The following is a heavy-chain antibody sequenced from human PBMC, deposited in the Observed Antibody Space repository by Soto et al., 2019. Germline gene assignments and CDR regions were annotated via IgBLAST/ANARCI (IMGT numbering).Heavy chain of an antibody. J-gene: IGHJ6*04. D-gene: IGHD2-21*01. CDR3: ARCGVAPYGLDV. Sequence: QVQLVQSGAEVREPGASVKVACKATGYTFITYDINWVRQATGQGLEWMGWVNPESGQAGYAQKFQGRVTMTSNTDTTTAYMELSGLRTEDTAVYFCARCGVAPYGLDVWGEGAAVSVSS. CDR1: GYTFITYD. CDR2: VNPESGQA. V-gene: IGHV1-8*01.